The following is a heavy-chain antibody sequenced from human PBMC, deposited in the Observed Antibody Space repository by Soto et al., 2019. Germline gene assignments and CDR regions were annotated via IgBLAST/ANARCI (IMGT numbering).Heavy chain of an antibody. CDR2: ISPNSGRP. J-gene: IGHJ4*02. CDR1: GYTFTKYD. V-gene: IGHV1-18*04. CDR3: VRQEDDVWTDYPDFDE. D-gene: IGHD3-3*01. Sequence: SLQVSCTSSGYTFTKYDISWVRQAPGQGLEWLGLISPNSGRPSSAQKFEGRVTMTTDTSTTTAYLELRSLRSDDTAVYYCVRQEDDVWTDYPDFDEWGKGTLVTV.